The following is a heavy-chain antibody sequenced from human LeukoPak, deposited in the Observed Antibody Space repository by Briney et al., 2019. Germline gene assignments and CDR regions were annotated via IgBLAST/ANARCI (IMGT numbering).Heavy chain of an antibody. J-gene: IGHJ6*03. D-gene: IGHD2-21*02. Sequence: GGCLRLSCAASGFTFSSYYMSWVRQAPGKGLEWVSYISKSSSDKYYGDSVKGRFTITRDNAKNSLYLQMTSLRADDTAVYYCARRVPVTASYYYYYMDVWGKGTTVIVSS. CDR3: ARRVPVTASYYYYYMDV. CDR2: ISKSSSDK. V-gene: IGHV3-21*01. CDR1: GFTFSSYY.